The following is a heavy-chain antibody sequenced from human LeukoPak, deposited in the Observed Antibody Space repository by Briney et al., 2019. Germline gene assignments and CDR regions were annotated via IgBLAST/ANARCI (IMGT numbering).Heavy chain of an antibody. V-gene: IGHV4-34*01. CDR1: GGSFSGYY. CDR3: ARATGIAAAGPHYYFDY. D-gene: IGHD6-13*01. J-gene: IGHJ4*02. CDR2: INHSAST. Sequence: SETLSLTCAVYGGSFSGYYWSWIRQPPGKGLEWIGEINHSASTNYNPSLKSRVTISVDTSKNQFSLKLSSVTAADTAVYYCARATGIAAAGPHYYFDYWGQGTLVTVSS.